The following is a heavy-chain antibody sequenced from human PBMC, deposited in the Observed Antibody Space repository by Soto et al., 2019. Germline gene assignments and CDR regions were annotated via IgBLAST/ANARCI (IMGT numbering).Heavy chain of an antibody. CDR2: IYYSGST. CDR3: ARRGRTGWFDP. Sequence: SETLSLTCTVSGGSISSSSYYWGWIRQPPGKGLEWIGSIYYSGSTYYNPSLKSRVTISVDTSKNQFSLKLSSVTAADTAVYYCARRGRTGWFDPWGQGTLVTVSS. V-gene: IGHV4-39*01. CDR1: GGSISSSSYY. J-gene: IGHJ5*02. D-gene: IGHD1-1*01.